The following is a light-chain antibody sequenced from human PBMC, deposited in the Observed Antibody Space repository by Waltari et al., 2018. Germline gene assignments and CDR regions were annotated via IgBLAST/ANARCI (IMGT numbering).Light chain of an antibody. CDR3: QAWDSSTGI. CDR2: QDT. J-gene: IGLJ2*01. CDR1: KLGAKY. V-gene: IGLV3-1*01. Sequence: SYELIQSHSVSVSPGQTASITCSGDKLGAKYACWYQQKPGPSPVLVIYQDTERPSGIPERFSGSNSGNTATLTISGTQAMDEADYYCQAWDSSTGIFGGGTKLTVL.